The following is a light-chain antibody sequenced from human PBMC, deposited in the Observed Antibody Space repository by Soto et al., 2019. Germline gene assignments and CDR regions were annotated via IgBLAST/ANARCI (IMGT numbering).Light chain of an antibody. V-gene: IGKV3D-15*01. CDR1: QSVSTN. CDR2: GAS. Sequence: EIVMTQSPATLSVSPGEGATLSCRASQSVSTNLAWYQQKPGQAPRLLIDGASSRATGIPARFSGSGSGTEFTLTISSLQSEDFAVYFCQPYHDWPLTFGGGTKVEVK. J-gene: IGKJ4*01. CDR3: QPYHDWPLT.